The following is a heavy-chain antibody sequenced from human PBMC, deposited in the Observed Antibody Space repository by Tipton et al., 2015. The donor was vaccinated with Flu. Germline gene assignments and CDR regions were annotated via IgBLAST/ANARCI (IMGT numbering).Heavy chain of an antibody. J-gene: IGHJ4*02. V-gene: IGHV4-38-2*02. D-gene: IGHD2-2*01. CDR3: ARDPSLGMPDYFDY. CDR1: GDSIGSDYY. Sequence: TLSLTCSVSGDSIGSDYYWAWIRQPPGKGLEWIGNIHKTGVTYYNASLTSRVTISVDTSKKQFSLHLRSVTAADTAVYYCARDPSLGMPDYFDYWGQGILVTASS. CDR2: IHKTGVT.